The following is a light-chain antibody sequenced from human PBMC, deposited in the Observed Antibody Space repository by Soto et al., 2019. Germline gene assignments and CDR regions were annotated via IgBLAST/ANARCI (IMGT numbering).Light chain of an antibody. Sequence: DVRLTLSPSFVSATENDRVSITCRGSDGISTFLGWYQQHPGTAPKRLIYDASNLQSGVPSRFSGSGSGTEFTLTICSLQAEDFATYYSEVFNFYPLSFADGSKL. CDR2: DAS. CDR3: EVFNFYPLS. CDR1: DGISTF. V-gene: IGKV1-9*01. J-gene: IGKJ2*03.